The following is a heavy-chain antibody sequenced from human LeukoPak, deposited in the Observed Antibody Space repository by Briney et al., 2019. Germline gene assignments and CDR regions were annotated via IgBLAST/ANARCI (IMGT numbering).Heavy chain of an antibody. V-gene: IGHV4-4*07. CDR2: ISPSGTT. CDR1: GGSISSYY. CDR3: ARDFYASGFYFWFDP. Sequence: SETLSLTCIVSGGSISSYYWSWIRQPAGKGLEWIGRISPSGTTHYNPSLGSRVTMSVDTSNNYFSLRLSSVTAADTAVYYCARDFYASGFYFWFDPWGQGILVTVSS. D-gene: IGHD2/OR15-2a*01. J-gene: IGHJ5*02.